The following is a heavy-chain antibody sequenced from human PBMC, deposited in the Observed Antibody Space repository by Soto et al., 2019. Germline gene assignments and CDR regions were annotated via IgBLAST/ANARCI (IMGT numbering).Heavy chain of an antibody. CDR2: INHSGST. CDR3: SSGAVTTTDYYYGMDV. V-gene: IGHV4-34*01. CDR1: GGSFSGYY. J-gene: IGHJ6*02. Sequence: SETLSLTCAVYGGSFSGYYWSWIRQPPGKGLEWIGEINHSGSTKYNPSLKSRVTISVDTSKNQFSLKVSSVTAADTAVYYCSSGAVTTTDYYYGMDVWGQGTTVTVSS. D-gene: IGHD4-17*01.